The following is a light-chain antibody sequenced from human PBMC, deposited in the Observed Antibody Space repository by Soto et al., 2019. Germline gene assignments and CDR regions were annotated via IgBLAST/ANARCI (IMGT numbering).Light chain of an antibody. CDR3: CSYAGSSTLV. CDR1: SSDVGSYNL. J-gene: IGLJ2*01. CDR2: EGS. Sequence: HSALTQPASVSGSPGQSITISCTGTSSDVGSYNLVSWYQQHPGKAPKLMIYEGSKRPSGVSNRFSGSKSGNTASLTISGLQAEDEADYYCCSYAGSSTLVFGGGTTLTVL. V-gene: IGLV2-23*01.